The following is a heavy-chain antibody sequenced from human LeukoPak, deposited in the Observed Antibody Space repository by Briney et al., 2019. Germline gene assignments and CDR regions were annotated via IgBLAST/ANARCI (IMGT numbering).Heavy chain of an antibody. J-gene: IGHJ6*02. CDR2: ISGSGGST. V-gene: IGHV3-23*01. Sequence: SGGSLRLSCAASGFTFSSYAMSWVRQAPGKGLEWVSAISGSGGSTYYADSVKGRFTISRDNSKNTLYLQMNSLRAEDTAVYYCAKGEVRGVYYYYYGMDVWGQGTTVTGSS. CDR1: GFTFSSYA. CDR3: AKGEVRGVYYYYYGMDV. D-gene: IGHD3-10*01.